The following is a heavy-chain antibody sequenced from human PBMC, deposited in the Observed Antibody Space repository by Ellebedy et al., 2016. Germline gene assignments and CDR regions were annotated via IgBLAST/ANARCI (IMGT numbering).Heavy chain of an antibody. CDR2: ISDDGSKK. V-gene: IGHV3-30*18. D-gene: IGHD3-3*01. CDR1: GFNFSYYA. J-gene: IGHJ4*02. Sequence: GGSLRLXXAASGFNFSYYAMHWVRQAPGKGLEWVAVISDDGSKKFYSESLKGRFTISRDASKNTVYLQMNSLRREDTAVYYCANGGDEPDFWGQGTLV. CDR3: ANGGDEPDF.